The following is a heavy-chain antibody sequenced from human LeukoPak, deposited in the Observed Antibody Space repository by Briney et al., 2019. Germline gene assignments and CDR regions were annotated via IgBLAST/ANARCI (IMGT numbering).Heavy chain of an antibody. CDR2: TYHSGST. D-gene: IGHD3-16*01. V-gene: IGHV4-38-2*02. Sequence: KPSETLSLTCTVSGYSINSGFYWGWIRQPPDKGLEWIGSTYHSGSTYYNPSLKSRVTTSVDTSKNQFSLKLSSVTAADTAVYYCARDRRDWGAFDIWGQGTMVTVSS. CDR1: GYSINSGFY. J-gene: IGHJ3*02. CDR3: ARDRRDWGAFDI.